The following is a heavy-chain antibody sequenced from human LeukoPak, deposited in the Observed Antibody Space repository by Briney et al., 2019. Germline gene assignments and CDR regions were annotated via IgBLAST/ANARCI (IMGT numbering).Heavy chain of an antibody. V-gene: IGHV1-2*02. Sequence: GASVKVSCKASGYTFTGYYMHWVRQAPGQGLEWMGWINPNSGGTNYAQKLQGRVTMTRDTSISTVHMELSRLRSDDTAVYYCARARGSQSFDYWGQGTQVTVSS. CDR1: GYTFTGYY. CDR3: ARARGSQSFDY. D-gene: IGHD3-16*01. CDR2: INPNSGGT. J-gene: IGHJ4*02.